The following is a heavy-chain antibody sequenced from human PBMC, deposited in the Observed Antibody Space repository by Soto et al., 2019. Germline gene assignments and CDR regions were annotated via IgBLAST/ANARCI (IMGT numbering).Heavy chain of an antibody. J-gene: IGHJ4*02. V-gene: IGHV4-4*07. Sequence: PSETLSLTCTVSGGSISSYYWSWIRQPAGKGLEWIGRIYTSGSTNYNPSLKSRVTMSVDTSKNQFSLKLSSATAADTAVYYCARGRYYILTGYYTGRYFDHWGQGTLVTVSS. CDR3: ARGRYYILTGYYTGRYFDH. CDR2: IYTSGST. CDR1: GGSISSYY. D-gene: IGHD3-9*01.